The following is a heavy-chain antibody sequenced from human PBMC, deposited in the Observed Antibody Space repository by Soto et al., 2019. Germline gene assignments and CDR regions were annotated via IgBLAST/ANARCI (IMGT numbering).Heavy chain of an antibody. J-gene: IGHJ1*01. V-gene: IGHV1-2*02. CDR1: GCTFTGYY. CDR2: INPNSGGT. Sequence: GASVKVSCKASGCTFTGYYMHWVRQAPGQGLEWMGWINPNSGGTNYAQKFQGRVTMTRDTSISTAYMELSRLRSDDTAVYYCAFHSSSSLYFQHWGQRTLVTVSS. CDR3: AFHSSSSLYFQH. D-gene: IGHD6-6*01.